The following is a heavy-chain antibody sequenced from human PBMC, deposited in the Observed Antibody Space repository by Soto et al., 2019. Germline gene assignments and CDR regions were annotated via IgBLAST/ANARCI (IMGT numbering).Heavy chain of an antibody. J-gene: IGHJ2*01. CDR1: GGSISGGVYY. Sequence: QVQLQESGPGLVKPSQTLSLTCTVSGGSISGGVYYWSGIRQPPGKGLEWIGYIFDSGSTYYNPSLKSRVTISVDTSKNQFSLRLSSVTAADTAVYYCAREIIPLTTDWYFDLWGRGTLVTVSS. CDR2: IFDSGST. CDR3: AREIIPLTTDWYFDL. V-gene: IGHV4-30-4*01. D-gene: IGHD4-17*01.